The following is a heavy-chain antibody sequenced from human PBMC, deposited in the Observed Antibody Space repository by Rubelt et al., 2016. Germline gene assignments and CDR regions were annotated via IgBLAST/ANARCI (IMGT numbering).Heavy chain of an antibody. CDR3: ARGQGRDGYIH. V-gene: IGHV4-39*07. CDR2: IYYSGST. CDR1: GGSLRGSSYY. D-gene: IGHD5-24*01. Sequence: QLQLQESSPRLVKPSETLSLICNVSGGSLRGSSYYWGWIRQPPGKGLEWIGNIYYSGSTNYNPSLKSRVTISVDTSKNQFSLKLSAVTAAATAVYYCARGQGRDGYIHWGQGTLVTVAS. J-gene: IGHJ4*02.